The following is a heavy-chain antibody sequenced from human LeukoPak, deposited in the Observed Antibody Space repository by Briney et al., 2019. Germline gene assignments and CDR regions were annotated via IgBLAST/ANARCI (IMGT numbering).Heavy chain of an antibody. J-gene: IGHJ3*02. V-gene: IGHV3-74*01. CDR3: AKVRAQLWSRDAFDI. Sequence: GRSLRLSCASSGFPFSTYWMHWVRRAPAKGLVWVSRNDRERGHTSYADSVRGRFNVSRDDSKHPLYLQMNSLRAEDTALYYCAKVRAQLWSRDAFDIWGQGTMVTVSS. CDR2: NDRERGHT. D-gene: IGHD5-18*01. CDR1: GFPFSTYW.